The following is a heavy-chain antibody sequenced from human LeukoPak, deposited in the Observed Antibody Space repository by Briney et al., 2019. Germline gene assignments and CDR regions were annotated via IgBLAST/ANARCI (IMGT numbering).Heavy chain of an antibody. CDR3: ARDARLGEVKYYMDV. CDR1: GFTFSSYE. V-gene: IGHV3-48*03. J-gene: IGHJ6*03. Sequence: PGGSLRLSCAASGFTFSSYEMNWVRQAPGKGLEWVSCISSSGSTIYYADSVKGRFTISRDNAKNSLYLQMNSLRAEDTAVYYCARDARLGEVKYYMDVWGKGTTVTVSS. CDR2: ISSSGSTI. D-gene: IGHD3-16*01.